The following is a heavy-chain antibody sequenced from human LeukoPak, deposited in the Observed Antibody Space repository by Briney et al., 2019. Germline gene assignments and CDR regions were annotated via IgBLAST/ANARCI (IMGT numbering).Heavy chain of an antibody. CDR3: ARERGSGSSQVGY. D-gene: IGHD1-26*01. CDR1: GGSISSYY. CDR2: IYYSGST. V-gene: IGHV4-39*07. Sequence: SETLSLTCAVSGGSISSYYWGWIRQPPGKGLEWIGSIYYSGSTYYNPSLKSRVTISVDTSKNQFSLKLSSVTAADTAVYYCARERGSGSSQVGYWGQGTLVTVSS. J-gene: IGHJ4*02.